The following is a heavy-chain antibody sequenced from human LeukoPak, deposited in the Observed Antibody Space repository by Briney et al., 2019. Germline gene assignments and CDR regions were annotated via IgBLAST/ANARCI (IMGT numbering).Heavy chain of an antibody. CDR3: ARDPPSHYDFWSGSKFDP. J-gene: IGHJ5*02. Sequence: VASVKVSCKASGYTFTSYGISWVRQAPGQGLEWMGWISAYNGNTNYAQKLQGRVTVTTDTSTSTAYMELRSLRYDDTDVYYYARDPPSHYDFWSGSKFDPWGQGTLVTVSS. CDR2: ISAYNGNT. D-gene: IGHD3-3*01. CDR1: GYTFTSYG. V-gene: IGHV1-18*01.